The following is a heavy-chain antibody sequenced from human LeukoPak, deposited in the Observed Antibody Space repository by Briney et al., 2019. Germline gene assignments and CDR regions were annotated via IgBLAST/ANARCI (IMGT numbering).Heavy chain of an antibody. D-gene: IGHD3-10*01. CDR3: ARFLHYGWFGEVDFDY. CDR1: GFTFSSYA. CDR2: ISYDGSNK. J-gene: IGHJ4*02. V-gene: IGHV3-30-3*01. Sequence: PGRSLRLSCAASGFTFSSYAMHWVRQAPGKGLEWVAVISYDGSNKYYADSVKGRFTISRDNSKNTLYLQMNSLRADDTAVYYCARFLHYGWFGEVDFDYWGQGALVTVSS.